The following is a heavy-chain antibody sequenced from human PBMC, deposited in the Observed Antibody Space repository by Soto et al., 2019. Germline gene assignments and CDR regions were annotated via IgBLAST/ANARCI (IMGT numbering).Heavy chain of an antibody. Sequence: SETLSLTCTVSGGSISSYYWSWIRQPPGKGLEWIGYIYYSGSTNYNPSLKSRVTISVDTSKNQFSLKLSSVTAADTDVYYCARAQDIVVVGAATEPYFDYWGQGTLVTVSS. J-gene: IGHJ4*02. CDR1: GGSISSYY. CDR3: ARAQDIVVVGAATEPYFDY. V-gene: IGHV4-59*01. D-gene: IGHD2-15*01. CDR2: IYYSGST.